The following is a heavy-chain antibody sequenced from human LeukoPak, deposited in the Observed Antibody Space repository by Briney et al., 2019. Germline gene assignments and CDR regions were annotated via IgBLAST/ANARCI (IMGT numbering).Heavy chain of an antibody. D-gene: IGHD6-13*01. CDR3: ARVAAAGTFPEGYFDY. CDR1: GGSIRGSNW. J-gene: IGHJ4*02. Sequence: SETLSLTCAVSGGSIRGSNWWSWVRQPPGKGLEWIGEIYHSGNTNYNPSLKSRVTISVDKSKNQFSLKLSSVTAADTAVYYCARVAAAGTFPEGYFDYWGQGTLVTVSS. CDR2: IYHSGNT. V-gene: IGHV4-4*02.